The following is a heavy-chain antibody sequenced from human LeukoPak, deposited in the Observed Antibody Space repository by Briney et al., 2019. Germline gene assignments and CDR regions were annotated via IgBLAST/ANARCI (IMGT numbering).Heavy chain of an antibody. CDR3: ATLSGSFDY. CDR2: IYYSGST. D-gene: IGHD7-27*01. CDR1: GGSISSYY. V-gene: IGHV4-59*08. J-gene: IGHJ4*02. Sequence: PSETLSLTCTVSGGSISSYYWSWLRQPPGKGLEWIGYIYYSGSTNYNPSLKSRVTISVDTSKNQLSLKLRSVTAADTAVYYCATLSGSFDYWGQGTLVTVSS.